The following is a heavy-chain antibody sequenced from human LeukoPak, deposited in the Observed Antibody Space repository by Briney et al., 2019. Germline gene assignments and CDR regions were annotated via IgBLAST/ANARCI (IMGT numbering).Heavy chain of an antibody. CDR2: IRYDGSNK. J-gene: IGHJ4*02. D-gene: IGHD3-9*01. CDR1: GFTFSSYG. CDR3: ANEPDHYEILTEVDY. V-gene: IGHV3-30*02. Sequence: GGSLRLSCAASGFTFSSYGMHWVRQAPGKGLEWVAFIRYDGSNKYYADSVKGRFTISRDNSKNTLYLQMNSLRAEDTAVYYCANEPDHYEILTEVDYWGQGTLVTVSS.